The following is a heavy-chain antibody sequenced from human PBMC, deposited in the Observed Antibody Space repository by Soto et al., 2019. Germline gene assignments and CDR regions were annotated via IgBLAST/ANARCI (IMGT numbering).Heavy chain of an antibody. J-gene: IGHJ4*02. CDR3: AVFPEGALDT. CDR1: GGSISIPNW. CDR2: VFHSGST. Sequence: SESLSLTCAVSGGSISIPNWWSWVRQPPGKGLEWIGEVFHSGSTKYNPSLKSRVTISVDKSKNQYSLNLSSVTAADTAVYYCAVFPEGALDTWGQGTLVTVSS. V-gene: IGHV4-4*02. D-gene: IGHD1-26*01.